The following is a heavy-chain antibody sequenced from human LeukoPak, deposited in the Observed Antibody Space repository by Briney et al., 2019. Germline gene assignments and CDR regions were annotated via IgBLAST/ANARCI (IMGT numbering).Heavy chain of an antibody. V-gene: IGHV3-48*01. Sequence: GSLRLSCAASGFTFSSYSMNWVRQAPGKGLEWVSYISSSSSTIYYADSVKGRFTISRDSAKNSLYLQMNSLRAEDTAVYYCATASGSYFWDAADIWGQGTMVTVSS. CDR2: ISSSSSTI. D-gene: IGHD3-10*01. CDR3: ATASGSYFWDAADI. CDR1: GFTFSSYS. J-gene: IGHJ3*02.